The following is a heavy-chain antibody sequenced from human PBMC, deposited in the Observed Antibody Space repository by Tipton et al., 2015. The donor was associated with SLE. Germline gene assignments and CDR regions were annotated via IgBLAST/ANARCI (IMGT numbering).Heavy chain of an antibody. V-gene: IGHV3-9*01. CDR3: AKDIGITIFGVVSYFDY. J-gene: IGHJ4*02. CDR2: ISWNSGSI. Sequence: SLRLSCAASGFTFDDYAMHWVRQAPGKGLEWVSGISWNSGSIGYADSVKGRFTISRDNAKKSLYLQMNSLRAEDTALYYCAKDIGITIFGVVSYFDYWGQGTLVTVSS. D-gene: IGHD3-3*01. CDR1: GFTFDDYA.